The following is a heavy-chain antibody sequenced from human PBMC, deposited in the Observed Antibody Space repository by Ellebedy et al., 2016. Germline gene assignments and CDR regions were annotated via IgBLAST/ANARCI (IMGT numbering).Heavy chain of an antibody. D-gene: IGHD6-25*01. Sequence: ASVKVSCXASGYTFTNYYIHWVRQAPGHGLEWMGMINPSGGSTSYVQQFQGRVTMTRDTSTSTVYMELSSLRSEDTAVYYCARGRIVAREPFDPWGQGTLVTVSS. V-gene: IGHV1-46*01. J-gene: IGHJ5*02. CDR2: INPSGGST. CDR3: ARGRIVAREPFDP. CDR1: GYTFTNYY.